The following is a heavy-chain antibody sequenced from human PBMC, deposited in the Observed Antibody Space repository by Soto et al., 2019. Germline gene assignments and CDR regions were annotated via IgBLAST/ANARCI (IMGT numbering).Heavy chain of an antibody. CDR3: AKDLMKIMLYNAFDI. V-gene: IGHV3-23*01. D-gene: IGHD2-8*01. J-gene: IGHJ3*02. CDR2: ISGSGGST. Sequence: AISGSGGSTYYADSVKGRFTISRDNSKNTLYLQMNSLRAEDTAVYYCAKDLMKIMLYNAFDIWGQGTMVTVSS.